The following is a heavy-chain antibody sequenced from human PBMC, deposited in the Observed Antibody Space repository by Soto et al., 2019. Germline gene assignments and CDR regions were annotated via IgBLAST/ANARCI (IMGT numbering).Heavy chain of an antibody. CDR1: GYTFTSYG. CDR3: ARDWGSSYYDSSGYYHPYYYYGMDV. J-gene: IGHJ6*02. V-gene: IGHV1-18*01. D-gene: IGHD3-22*01. CDR2: ISAYDGNT. Sequence: ASVKVSCKASGYTFTSYGISWVRQAPGLGLERMGWISAYDGNTNYAQKLQGRVTMTTDTSTSTAYMELRSLRSDDTAVYYCARDWGSSYYDSSGYYHPYYYYGMDVWGQGTTVTVSS.